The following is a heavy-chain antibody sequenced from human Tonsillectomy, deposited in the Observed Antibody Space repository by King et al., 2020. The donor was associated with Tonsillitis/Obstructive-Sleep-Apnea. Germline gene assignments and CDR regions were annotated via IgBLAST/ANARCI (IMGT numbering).Heavy chain of an antibody. J-gene: IGHJ4*02. CDR3: ARGGAAVVSGVDS. CDR2: ISSSSSYI. V-gene: IGHV3-21*01. CDR1: GFTFRSYS. Sequence: VQLVESGGGLVKPGGSLRLSCAASGFTFRSYSMNWVRHAPGRGLEWVSSISSSSSYIYYADSVKGRFTISRENAKNSLYLQRDSLRAEDTAVYYCARGGAAVVSGVDSGGQGALVTVSS. D-gene: IGHD4-23*01.